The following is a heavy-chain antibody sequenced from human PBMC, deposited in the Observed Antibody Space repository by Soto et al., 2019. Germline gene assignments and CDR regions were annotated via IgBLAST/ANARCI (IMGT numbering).Heavy chain of an antibody. CDR1: GGSISSGGYS. J-gene: IGHJ4*02. D-gene: IGHD3-3*01. CDR3: ARADFWSGYYPPYFDY. CDR2: IYHSGST. V-gene: IGHV4-30-2*01. Sequence: QLQLQESGSGLVKPSQTLSLTCAVSGGSISSGGYSWSWIRQPPGKGLEWIGYIYHSGSTYYNPSLKSRGTISVDRSKNQFSLKLSSVTAADTAVYYCARADFWSGYYPPYFDYWGQGTLVTVSS.